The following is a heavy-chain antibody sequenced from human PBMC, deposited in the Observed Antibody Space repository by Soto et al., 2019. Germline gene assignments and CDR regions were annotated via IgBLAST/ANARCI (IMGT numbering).Heavy chain of an antibody. J-gene: IGHJ4*02. V-gene: IGHV4-31*03. Sequence: QVQLQESGPGLVKPSQTLSLTCTVSGGSISSGGYYWSWIRQHPGKGLEWIGYIYYSGSNYYNPSLQSRVTISVDTSKNQFSLKLSSVTAADTAVYYCARDGGYCSGGSCLDYWGQGTLVTVSS. CDR2: IYYSGSN. CDR3: ARDGGYCSGGSCLDY. CDR1: GGSISSGGYY. D-gene: IGHD2-15*01.